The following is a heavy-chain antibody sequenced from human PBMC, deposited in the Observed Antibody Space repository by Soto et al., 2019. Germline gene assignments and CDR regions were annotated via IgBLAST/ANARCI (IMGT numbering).Heavy chain of an antibody. V-gene: IGHV4-39*01. Sequence: SGTLSLTCTVSGGSISSSSYYWGWIRQPPGKGLEWIGSIYYSGSTYYNPSLKSRVTISVDTSKNQFSLKLSSVTAADTAVYYCPRLYGSGSYYNVRSRTHLNKSFYPLGQG. CDR1: GGSISSSSYY. CDR2: IYYSGST. J-gene: IGHJ5*02. D-gene: IGHD3-10*01. CDR3: PRLYGSGSYYNVRSRTHLNKSFYP.